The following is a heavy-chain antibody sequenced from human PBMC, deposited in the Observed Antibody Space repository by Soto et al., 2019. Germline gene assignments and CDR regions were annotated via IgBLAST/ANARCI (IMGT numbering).Heavy chain of an antibody. CDR2: ITSDTNTI. V-gene: IGHV3-48*02. CDR1: GFRFSIYS. Sequence: EVQLVESGGGLVQPGGSLRLSCAASGFRFSIYSMNWVRQAPGKGLEWSAYITSDTNTIKYADSVKCRFTISRDNAKKSVYLQMNSLRDEDTAVYYCARSVEGHFDYWGQGTVVTVSS. D-gene: IGHD6-19*01. CDR3: ARSVEGHFDY. J-gene: IGHJ4*02.